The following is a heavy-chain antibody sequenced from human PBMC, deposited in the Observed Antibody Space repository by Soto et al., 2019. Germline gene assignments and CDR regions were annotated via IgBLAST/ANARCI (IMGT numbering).Heavy chain of an antibody. CDR3: ARSIVVVTALDY. D-gene: IGHD2-21*02. CDR1: GYTFTSYA. CDR2: INAGNGNT. Sequence: QVQLVQSGAEEKKPGASVKVSCKASGYTFTSYAMHWVRQAPGQRLEWMGWINAGNGNTKYSQTFQGRVTITRDTAASTAYMVLSSLRSEDTAGYYCARSIVVVTALDYWGQGTLVTVSS. J-gene: IGHJ4*02. V-gene: IGHV1-3*05.